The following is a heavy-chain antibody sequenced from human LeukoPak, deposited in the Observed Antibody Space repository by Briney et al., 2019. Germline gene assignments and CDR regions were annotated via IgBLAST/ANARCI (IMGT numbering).Heavy chain of an antibody. D-gene: IGHD3-3*01. Sequence: GRSLRLSCAASGFNFNNYAIHCVRQAPGKGLEWVAVISFDGDNKYYADSVKGRFTISRDNAKNSLYLQMNSLRAEDTAVYYCARDYRDFYYFDSWGQGTLVTVSS. J-gene: IGHJ4*02. CDR2: ISFDGDNK. V-gene: IGHV3-30-3*01. CDR1: GFNFNNYA. CDR3: ARDYRDFYYFDS.